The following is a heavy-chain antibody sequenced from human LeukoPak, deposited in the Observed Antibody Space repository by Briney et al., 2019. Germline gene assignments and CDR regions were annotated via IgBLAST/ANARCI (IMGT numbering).Heavy chain of an antibody. Sequence: GGSLRLSCAASGFTFSTYAMTWVRQAPGKGLEWVSGISTSGDRTYYADSVKGRFTISRDNSKNTLYLQMSSLRAEDTAEYYCARSAVGTSCCTAVDYWGQGTLVTVSS. CDR3: ARSAVGTSCCTAVDY. J-gene: IGHJ4*02. D-gene: IGHD1-26*01. V-gene: IGHV3-23*01. CDR1: GFTFSTYA. CDR2: ISTSGDRT.